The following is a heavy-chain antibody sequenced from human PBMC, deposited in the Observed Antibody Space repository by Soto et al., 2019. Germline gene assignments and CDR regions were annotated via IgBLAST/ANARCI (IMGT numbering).Heavy chain of an antibody. V-gene: IGHV4-59*08. D-gene: IGHD1-1*01. CDR2: IYYSGST. CDR3: ARAWYNWNDIDY. Sequence: SETLSLTCTVSGGSISSYYWSWIRQPPGKGLEWIGYIYYSGSTNYNPSLKSRVTISVDTSKNQFSLKLSSVTAADTAVYYCARAWYNWNDIDYWGQGTLVTVSS. J-gene: IGHJ4*02. CDR1: GGSISSYY.